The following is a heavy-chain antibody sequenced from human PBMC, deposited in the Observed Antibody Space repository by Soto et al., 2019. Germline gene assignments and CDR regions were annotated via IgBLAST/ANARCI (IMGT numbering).Heavy chain of an antibody. CDR1: GFTFSDYY. V-gene: IGHV3-11*01. CDR3: ARDRAYPDAFDI. CDR2: ISHGSTTI. Sequence: QVQLVESGGGLVKPGGSLRLSCAASGFTFSDYYMSWIRQAPGKGLELVSYISHGSTTIYYTDSVKGRFTISRDNAKNSLYLQMNSLRAEDTAVYYCARDRAYPDAFDIWGQGTMVTVSS. J-gene: IGHJ3*02.